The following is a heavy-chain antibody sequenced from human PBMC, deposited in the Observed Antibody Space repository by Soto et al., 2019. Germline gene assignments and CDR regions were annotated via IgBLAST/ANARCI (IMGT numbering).Heavy chain of an antibody. CDR1: GFTFNSYA. J-gene: IGHJ4*02. CDR2: ISSYGADT. V-gene: IGHV3-64D*06. Sequence: EVQLVESGGTLVQPGGSLRLSCSASGFTFNSYAMHWVRQAPGKGLEFVSAISSYGADTYYADSVKGRFAISGDNSKNTLYLQMSSLRAEDTALYYCVKEGYMRSDWYGQFDDWGQGALVTVSS. D-gene: IGHD6-19*01. CDR3: VKEGYMRSDWYGQFDD.